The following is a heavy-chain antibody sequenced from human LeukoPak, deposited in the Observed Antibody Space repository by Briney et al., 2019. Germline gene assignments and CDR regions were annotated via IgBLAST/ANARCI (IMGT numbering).Heavy chain of an antibody. J-gene: IGHJ1*01. V-gene: IGHV4-34*01. CDR1: GGSFSGYY. CDR2: INHSGST. D-gene: IGHD3-10*01. Sequence: PSETLSLTCAVYGGSFSGYYWSWIRQPPGKGLEWIGEINHSGSTNYNPSLKSRVTISVDTSKNQFSLKLSSVTAEDTAVYYCARVLYRGASRSSRQKYFQHWGQGTLVTVSS. CDR3: ARVLYRGASRSSRQKYFQH.